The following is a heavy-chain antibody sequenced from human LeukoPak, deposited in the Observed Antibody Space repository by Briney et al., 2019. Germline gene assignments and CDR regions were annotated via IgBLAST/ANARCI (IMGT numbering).Heavy chain of an antibody. D-gene: IGHD1-26*01. Sequence: PGGSLRLSCAASGFTFSGYGMHWVRQAPGKGLEWVAFIRYDGSNKYYADSVKGRFTISRDNSKNTLYLQMNSLRGEDTAVYYCAKDSLRERIVGSTTRGVNDYWGQGTMVTVSS. V-gene: IGHV3-30*02. CDR1: GFTFSGYG. J-gene: IGHJ4*03. CDR3: AKDSLRERIVGSTTRGVNDY. CDR2: IRYDGSNK.